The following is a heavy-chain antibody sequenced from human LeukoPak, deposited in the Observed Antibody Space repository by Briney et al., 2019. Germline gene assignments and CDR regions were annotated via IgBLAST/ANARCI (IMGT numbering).Heavy chain of an antibody. D-gene: IGHD1-26*01. CDR2: IKQDGSEK. V-gene: IGHV3-7*01. J-gene: IGHJ4*02. Sequence: PGGSLRLSCAASVVTFSSYWMSWVRQAPGKGLEWVANIKQDGSEKYYVDSVKGRFTISRDNAKNSLYLQMNSLRAEDTAVYYCARGFRGSFDYWGQGTLVTVSS. CDR3: ARGFRGSFDY. CDR1: VVTFSSYW.